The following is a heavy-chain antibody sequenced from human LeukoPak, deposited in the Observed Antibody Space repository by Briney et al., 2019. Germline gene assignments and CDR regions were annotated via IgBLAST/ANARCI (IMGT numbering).Heavy chain of an antibody. CDR2: IRYDGSNK. CDR1: GFTFSSYG. Sequence: GGSLRLSCAASGFTFSSYGMHWVRQAPGKGLEWVAFIRYDGSNKYYADSVKGRFTISRDNSKNTLYLQMNSLRAEDTAVYYCAKVYYSNYVVDYWGQGTLVTVSS. CDR3: AKVYYSNYVVDY. D-gene: IGHD4-11*01. J-gene: IGHJ4*02. V-gene: IGHV3-30*02.